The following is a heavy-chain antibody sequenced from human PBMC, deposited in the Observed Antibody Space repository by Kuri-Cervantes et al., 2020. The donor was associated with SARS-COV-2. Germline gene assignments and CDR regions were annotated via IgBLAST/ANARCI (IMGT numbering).Heavy chain of an antibody. D-gene: IGHD2-2*01. CDR2: INPSGGST. V-gene: IGHV1-46*01. CDR3: ARGSGVVPAAPTYYFGY. Sequence: ASVKVSCKASGYTFTSYYMHWVRQAPGQGLEWMGIINPSGGSTSYAQKFQGRVTMTRDTSTSTVYMELSSLRSEDTAVYYCARGSGVVPAAPTYYFGYWGQGTLVTVSS. J-gene: IGHJ4*02. CDR1: GYTFTSYY.